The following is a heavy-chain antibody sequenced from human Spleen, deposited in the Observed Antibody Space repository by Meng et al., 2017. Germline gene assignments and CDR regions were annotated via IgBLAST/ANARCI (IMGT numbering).Heavy chain of an antibody. V-gene: IGHV3-30*04. J-gene: IGHJ4*02. CDR3: ARGDIVGPTSAYYFDY. Sequence: VQLVESGGGLVQPGGSLRLSCAASGFSLSIYTMHWVRQAPGKGLEWVAVISYDGRIKHYADSVKGRFTISRDNSKNTLYLQMNSLRAEDTAVYYCARGDIVGPTSAYYFDYWGQGTPVTVSS. D-gene: IGHD1-26*01. CDR1: GFSLSIYT. CDR2: ISYDGRIK.